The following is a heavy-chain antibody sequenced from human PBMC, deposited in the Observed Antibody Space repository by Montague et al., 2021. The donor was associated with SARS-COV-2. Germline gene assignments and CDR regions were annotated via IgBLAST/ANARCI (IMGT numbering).Heavy chain of an antibody. CDR1: GFTFSSHA. Sequence: SLRLSCAVSGFTFSSHAMHWVRQAPGKGLQWVAFISSDGGSRHFADSVKGRFTISRDHSKNTLYLQMNSLRPEDTAVYYCAREGPTRVYYFDYWGQGTLVSVSS. CDR3: AREGPTRVYYFDY. J-gene: IGHJ4*02. V-gene: IGHV3-30*04. CDR2: ISSDGGSR. D-gene: IGHD5-12*01.